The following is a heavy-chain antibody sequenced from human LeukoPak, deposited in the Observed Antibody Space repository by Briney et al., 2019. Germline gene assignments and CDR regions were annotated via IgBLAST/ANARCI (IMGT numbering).Heavy chain of an antibody. Sequence: GGSLRLSCVTSGFTFSNAWMVWVRQAPGKGLEWVGRIKSKTDGGTTDYAAPVKGRFNISRDDSKNTLYLEMNSLQTEDTAVYYCTTRGSDSGCPFFWGQGTLVTVSS. CDR2: IKSKTDGGTT. CDR3: TTRGSDSGCPFF. CDR1: GFTFSNAW. J-gene: IGHJ4*02. D-gene: IGHD3-10*01. V-gene: IGHV3-15*01.